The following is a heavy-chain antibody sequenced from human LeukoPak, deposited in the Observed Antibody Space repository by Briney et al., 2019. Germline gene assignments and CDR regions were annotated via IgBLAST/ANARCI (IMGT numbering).Heavy chain of an antibody. CDR3: ARVTSTVTTRFEY. J-gene: IGHJ4*02. V-gene: IGHV4-38-2*02. Sequence: PSVTLSHTCTVSGYSISSGYYWGWIRQPPGKGLEWIGSIYHSGSTYYNPSLKSRVTISVDTSRNQFSLKLSSVTAADTAVYYCARVTSTVTTRFEYWGQGTLVTVSS. CDR1: GYSISSGYY. CDR2: IYHSGST. D-gene: IGHD4-17*01.